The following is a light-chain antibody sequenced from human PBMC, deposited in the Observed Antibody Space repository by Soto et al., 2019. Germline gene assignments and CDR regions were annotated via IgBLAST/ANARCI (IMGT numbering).Light chain of an antibody. CDR1: RPVVRQY. V-gene: IGKV3-11*01. J-gene: IGKJ5*01. Sequence: EIVLTQSPDALSLSPGERVSLSCRASRPVVRQYIAWYHQKPGQAPRLLIHDASNRATGIPARFSGSGSGTDFTLTISSLEPEDFAVYYCQQRSNWPPGITFGQGTRLEIK. CDR2: DAS. CDR3: QQRSNWPPGIT.